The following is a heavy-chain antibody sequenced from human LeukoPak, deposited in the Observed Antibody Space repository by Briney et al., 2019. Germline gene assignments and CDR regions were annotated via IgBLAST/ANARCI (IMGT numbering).Heavy chain of an antibody. J-gene: IGHJ3*02. Sequence: ASVKVSCKASGGTFSSYAISWVRQAPGQGLEWMRGIIPIFGTANYAQKFQGRVTITADESTSTAYMELSSLRSEDTAVYYCARRQTRRITIFGVVRGAFDIWGQGTMVTVSS. D-gene: IGHD3-3*01. V-gene: IGHV1-69*01. CDR1: GGTFSSYA. CDR2: IIPIFGTA. CDR3: ARRQTRRITIFGVVRGAFDI.